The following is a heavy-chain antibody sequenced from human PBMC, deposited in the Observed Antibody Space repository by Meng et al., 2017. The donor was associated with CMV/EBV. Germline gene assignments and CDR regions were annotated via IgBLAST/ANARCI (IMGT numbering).Heavy chain of an antibody. J-gene: IGHJ5*02. CDR2: ISYDGINK. D-gene: IGHD3-3*01. V-gene: IGHV3-30-3*01. Sequence: FTFRSYAMHWVRQAPGKGLEWVAVISYDGINKYYADSVKGRFTISRDNSKNTLYLQMNSLRAEDTAVYYCAREYYDFWSGYHNWFDPWGQGTLVTVSS. CDR1: FTFRSYA. CDR3: AREYYDFWSGYHNWFDP.